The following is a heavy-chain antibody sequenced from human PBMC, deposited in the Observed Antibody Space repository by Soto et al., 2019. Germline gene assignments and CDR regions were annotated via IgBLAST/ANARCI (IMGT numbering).Heavy chain of an antibody. CDR3: ARAGIQIWSNYGIDV. CDR2: INHSGST. V-gene: IGHV4-34*01. CDR1: GGSFSGSY. Sequence: QVQLQQWGAGLLKPSETLSLTCAVYGGSFSGSYWCWIRQPPGQGLEWIGEINHSGSTNYNPSLKRRVTRSVDTSKNQFSRRLSSVTAADTAVYYCARAGIQIWSNYGIDVWGQGTTVTVAS. J-gene: IGHJ6*02. D-gene: IGHD5-18*01.